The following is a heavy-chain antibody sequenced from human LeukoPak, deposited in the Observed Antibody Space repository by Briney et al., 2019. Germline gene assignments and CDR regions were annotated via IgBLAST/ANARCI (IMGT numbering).Heavy chain of an antibody. CDR1: GYSFTDHY. CDR3: ARDPNAGPTPDAFDL. V-gene: IGHV1-2*02. D-gene: IGHD4-17*01. CDR2: IDPKSGRT. J-gene: IGHJ3*01. Sequence: GASVKVSYKASGYSFTDHYIHWVRQASGQGLEWLGWIDPKSGRTAYAQKFQGRVTVTRDTSVTMVYMELTRLTSDDTALYYCARDPNAGPTPDAFDLWGPGTLVTVSS.